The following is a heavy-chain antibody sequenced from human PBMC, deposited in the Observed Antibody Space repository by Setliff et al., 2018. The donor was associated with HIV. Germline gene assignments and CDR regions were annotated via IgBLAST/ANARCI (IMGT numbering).Heavy chain of an antibody. Sequence: GASVKVSCKTSGYAFTDYSIHWVRQAPGQGLEWVGRINPDSRGTNYAQKFQGRVTMTRDTSISTAYMELSRLRSDDTAVYYCARGGQQLVLGAFDIWGQGTMVTVSS. CDR1: GYAFTDYS. V-gene: IGHV1-2*06. D-gene: IGHD6-13*01. CDR3: ARGGQQLVLGAFDI. J-gene: IGHJ3*02. CDR2: INPDSRGT.